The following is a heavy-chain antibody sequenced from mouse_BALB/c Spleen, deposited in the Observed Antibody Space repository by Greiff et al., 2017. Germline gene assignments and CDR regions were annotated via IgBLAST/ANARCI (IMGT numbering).Heavy chain of an antibody. CDR1: GYTFTSYW. CDR3: TRFDGPYYAMDY. CDR2: IYPSDSYT. D-gene: IGHD1-2*01. V-gene: IGHV1S126*01. Sequence: VQLQESGPELVKPGASVKMSCKASGYTFTSYWINWVKQRPGQGLEWIGNIYPSDSYTNYNQKFKDKATLTVDKSSSTAYMQLSSPTSEDSAVYYCTRFDGPYYAMDYWGQGTSVTVSS. J-gene: IGHJ4*01.